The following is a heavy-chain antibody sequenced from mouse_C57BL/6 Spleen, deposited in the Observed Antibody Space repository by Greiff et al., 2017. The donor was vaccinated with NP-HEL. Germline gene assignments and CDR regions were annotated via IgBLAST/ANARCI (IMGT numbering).Heavy chain of an antibody. V-gene: IGHV1-53*01. J-gene: IGHJ2*01. D-gene: IGHD2-12*01. CDR3: AREESYLEDFDY. CDR1: GYTFTSYW. Sequence: QVQLQQPGTELVKPGASVKLSCKASGYTFTSYWMHWVKRRPGLGLEWIGNINPSNGGTNYNEKFKSKATLTVDKSSSTAYMQLSSLTSEDSAVYYCAREESYLEDFDYWGQGTTLTVSS. CDR2: INPSNGGT.